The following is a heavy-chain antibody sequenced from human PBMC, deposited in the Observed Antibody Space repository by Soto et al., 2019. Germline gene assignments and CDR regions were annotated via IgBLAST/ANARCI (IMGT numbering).Heavy chain of an antibody. Sequence: ASVKVSCKASGGTFSSYAISWVRQAPGQGLEWMGGIIPIFGTANYAQKFQGRVTITADESTSTAYMELSSLRSEDTAVYYCATGGLLRYFEWFPGLNWGQGTLV. CDR3: ATGGLLRYFEWFPGLN. J-gene: IGHJ4*02. CDR1: GGTFSSYA. D-gene: IGHD3-9*01. CDR2: IIPIFGTA. V-gene: IGHV1-69*13.